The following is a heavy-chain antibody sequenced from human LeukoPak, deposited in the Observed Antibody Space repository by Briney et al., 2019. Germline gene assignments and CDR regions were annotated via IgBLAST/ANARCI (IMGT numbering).Heavy chain of an antibody. V-gene: IGHV4-39*07. CDR1: GGSISSSSYY. J-gene: IGHJ6*03. D-gene: IGHD6-13*01. CDR2: INHSGST. Sequence: SETLSLTCTVSGGSISSSSYYWRWIRQPPGKGLEWIGEINHSGSTNYNPSLKTRVTISVDTSKNQFSLKLTSVTAADTAVYYCARLSGAAAGFYYYYYYMDVWGKGTTVTVSS. CDR3: ARLSGAAAGFYYYYYYMDV.